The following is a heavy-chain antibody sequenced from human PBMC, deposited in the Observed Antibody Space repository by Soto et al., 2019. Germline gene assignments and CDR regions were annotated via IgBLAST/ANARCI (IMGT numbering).Heavy chain of an antibody. CDR1: GFTVSSNY. J-gene: IGHJ4*02. D-gene: IGHD5-18*01. CDR3: VRDVGGYSYGFDY. Sequence: GGSLRLSCAASGFTVSSNYMSWVRQAPGKGLEWVSVIYSGGSTYYADSVKGRFTISRDNPKNTLYLQMNSLRAEDTAVYYCVRDVGGYSYGFDYWGQGTLVTVS. CDR2: IYSGGST. V-gene: IGHV3-53*01.